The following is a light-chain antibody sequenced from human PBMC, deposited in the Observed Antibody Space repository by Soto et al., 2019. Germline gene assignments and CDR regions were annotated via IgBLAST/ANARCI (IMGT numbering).Light chain of an antibody. CDR1: QSVSSIY. V-gene: IGKV3-20*01. J-gene: IGKJ1*01. CDR3: QQYGSTPVT. Sequence: EVVLTQSPGTLSLSPGERATLSCRASQSVSSIYLAWYQQKVGQAPRLLIYGASSRATGIPDRFSGSGSGTDFTLTISRLEPEDFAVYYCQQYGSTPVTFGQGTKVDVK. CDR2: GAS.